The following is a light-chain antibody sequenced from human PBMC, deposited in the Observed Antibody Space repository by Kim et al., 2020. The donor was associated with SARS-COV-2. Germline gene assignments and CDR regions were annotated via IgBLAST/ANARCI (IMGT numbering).Light chain of an antibody. Sequence: PGQTARITCSGDALPKQYAYWYQQKPGQAPVLVIYKDSERPSGIPERFSGSSSGTTVTLTISGVQAEDEADYYCQSVDSSGAYHVVFGGGTQLTVL. CDR3: QSVDSSGAYHVV. CDR2: KDS. V-gene: IGLV3-25*03. CDR1: ALPKQY. J-gene: IGLJ2*01.